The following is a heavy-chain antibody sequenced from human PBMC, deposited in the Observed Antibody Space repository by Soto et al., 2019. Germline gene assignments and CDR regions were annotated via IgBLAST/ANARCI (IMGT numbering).Heavy chain of an antibody. Sequence: EVQLVESGGGLVQPGGSLRLSCAASGFTFSSYWMHWVRQAPGKGLVWVSRINTDGSSTSYADSVKGRFTISRDNAKTTLYLQMNSLAADDTAVYSCARGETRPSSSSVYWGQGTLVTVSS. V-gene: IGHV3-74*01. J-gene: IGHJ4*02. D-gene: IGHD6-6*01. CDR2: INTDGSST. CDR3: ARGETRPSSSSVY. CDR1: GFTFSSYW.